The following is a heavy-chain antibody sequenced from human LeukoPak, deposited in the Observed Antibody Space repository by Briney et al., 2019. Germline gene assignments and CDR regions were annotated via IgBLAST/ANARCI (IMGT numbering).Heavy chain of an antibody. D-gene: IGHD3-9*01. CDR2: INHSGST. CDR3: ATKTRYFDWLPDY. J-gene: IGHJ4*02. Sequence: HPSETLSLTCAVYGGSFSDYYWSWIRQPPGKGLEWIGEINHSGSTNYNPSLKSRVTISVDTSKNQFSLKLTSVTAADTAVYYCATKTRYFDWLPDYWGQGTVVTVSS. CDR1: GGSFSDYY. V-gene: IGHV4-34*01.